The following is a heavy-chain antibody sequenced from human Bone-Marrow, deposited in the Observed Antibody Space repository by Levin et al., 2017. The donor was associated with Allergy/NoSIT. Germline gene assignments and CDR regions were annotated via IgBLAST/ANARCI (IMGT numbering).Heavy chain of an antibody. J-gene: IGHJ6*02. Sequence: GSLRLSCAVHGGSLSKYYWSWIRQPPGKGLEWIGEINDSGSTNYNPSLKSRVTISIDTSNNQFSLKLSSVTAADTAVYYCARDEFSTSPPLWYSYFSSIDVWGQGTTVTVSS. V-gene: IGHV4-34*01. CDR1: GGSLSKYY. CDR3: ARDEFSTSPPLWYSYFSSIDV. D-gene: IGHD2-2*01. CDR2: INDSGST.